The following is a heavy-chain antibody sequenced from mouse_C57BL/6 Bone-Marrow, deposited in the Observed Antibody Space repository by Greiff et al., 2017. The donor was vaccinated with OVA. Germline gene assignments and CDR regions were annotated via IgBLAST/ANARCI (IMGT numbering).Heavy chain of an antibody. J-gene: IGHJ1*03. V-gene: IGHV1-54*01. CDR1: GYAFTNYL. Sequence: QVQLQQSGAELVRPGTSVKVSCKASGYAFTNYLIEWVKQRPGQGLEWIGVINPGSGGTNYNEKFKGKATLTADKSSSTAYMQLSSLTSEDSAVXVCARGDYVSWYFDVWGTGTTVTVST. CDR2: INPGSGGT. D-gene: IGHD1-1*01. CDR3: ARGDYVSWYFDV.